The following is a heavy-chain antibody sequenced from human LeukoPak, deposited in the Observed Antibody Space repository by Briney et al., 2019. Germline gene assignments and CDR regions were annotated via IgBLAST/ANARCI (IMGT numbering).Heavy chain of an antibody. D-gene: IGHD6-13*01. CDR1: GYTFTGYY. CDR2: INPNSGGT. J-gene: IGHJ3*02. V-gene: IGHV1-2*02. Sequence: AASVKVSCKASGYTFTGYYMHWVRQAPGQGHEWMGWINPNSGGTNYAQKFQGRVTMTRDTSISTAYMELSRLRSDDTAVYYCAKAAASQDAFDIWGQGTMVTVSS. CDR3: AKAAASQDAFDI.